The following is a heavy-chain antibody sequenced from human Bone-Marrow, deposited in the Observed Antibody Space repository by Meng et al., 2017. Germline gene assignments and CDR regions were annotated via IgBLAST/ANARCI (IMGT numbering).Heavy chain of an antibody. D-gene: IGHD3-22*01. Sequence: QVEVPQVGPGLLKPPETLSLTCAVYGGSFSGYYWSWIRQPSGKGLEWIGEINHSGSTNYNPSLKSRVTISVDTSKNQFSLKLSSVTAADTAVYYCARLAYDSSGYWFDHWGQGTLVTVSS. J-gene: IGHJ5*02. CDR2: INHSGST. CDR1: GGSFSGYY. V-gene: IGHV4-34*01. CDR3: ARLAYDSSGYWFDH.